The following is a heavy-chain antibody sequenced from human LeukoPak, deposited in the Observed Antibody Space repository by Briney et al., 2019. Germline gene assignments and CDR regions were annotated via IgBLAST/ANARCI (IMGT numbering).Heavy chain of an antibody. V-gene: IGHV3-7*01. D-gene: IGHD3-22*01. Sequence: GGSLRLSCAASGFTFSSYWMSWVRQAPGKGLEWVANIKQDGSEKYYVDSVKGRFTISRDNAKNSLYLQMNSLRAEDTAVYYCARRGPYYYDSSGYYYGGVTPGTFDYWGQGTLVTVSS. CDR2: IKQDGSEK. J-gene: IGHJ4*02. CDR1: GFTFSSYW. CDR3: ARRGPYYYDSSGYYYGGVTPGTFDY.